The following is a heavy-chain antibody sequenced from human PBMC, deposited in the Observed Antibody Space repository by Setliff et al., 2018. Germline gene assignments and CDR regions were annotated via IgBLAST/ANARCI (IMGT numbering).Heavy chain of an antibody. J-gene: IGHJ5*02. CDR2: IKEDGSEE. D-gene: IGHD2-2*01. CDR3: ARDRYCSSASCYATQYNWFDP. V-gene: IGHV3-7*01. Sequence: PGGSLRLSCVASGFSFSNYYMSWVRQAPGKGLEWVANIKEDGSEEYYVDSVKGRFTISRDNAKNSLYLQMNSLRAEDTAVYYCARDRYCSSASCYATQYNWFDPWGQGILVTVSS. CDR1: GFSFSNYY.